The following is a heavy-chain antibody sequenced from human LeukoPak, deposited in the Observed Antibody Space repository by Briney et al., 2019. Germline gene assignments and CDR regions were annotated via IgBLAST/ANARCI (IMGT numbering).Heavy chain of an antibody. Sequence: PGRSLRLSCAASGFTFSTYGMHWVRQAPGKGLEWVAVISYDGSNKYYADSVKGRFTISRDNSKNTLYLQMNSLRAEDTAVYYCAKDGYSGYDFYYFDYWGQGTLVTVSS. CDR3: AKDGYSGYDFYYFDY. V-gene: IGHV3-30*18. CDR1: GFTFSTYG. CDR2: ISYDGSNK. J-gene: IGHJ4*02. D-gene: IGHD5-12*01.